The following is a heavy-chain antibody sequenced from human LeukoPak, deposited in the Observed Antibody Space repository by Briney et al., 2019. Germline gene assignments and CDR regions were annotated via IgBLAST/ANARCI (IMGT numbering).Heavy chain of an antibody. CDR2: INHKRGGT. CDR1: GYTFTRYY. V-gene: IGHV1-2*02. CDR3: ARGASLTYYYDTGDYYVFDY. D-gene: IGHD3-22*01. J-gene: IGHJ4*02. Sequence: ASVNVSCKACGYTFTRYYIHWVRQARGQGLEWMGWINHKRGGTKYAQKFQGRVTITRDRTIGTGIMELSRLRSDDKAVYYCARGASLTYYYDTGDYYVFDYWGQGTLVTVSS.